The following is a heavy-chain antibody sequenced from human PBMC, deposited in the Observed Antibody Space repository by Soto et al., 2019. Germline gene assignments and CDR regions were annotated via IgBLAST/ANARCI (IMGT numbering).Heavy chain of an antibody. J-gene: IGHJ3*02. Sequence: ASVKVSCKASGYTFTSYDINWVRQATGQGLEWMGWMNPNSGNTGYAQKFQGRVTMTRNTSISTAYMELSSLRSEDTDVYYCARVKDYVWGSYRYTGDAFDIWGQGTMVTVSS. CDR2: MNPNSGNT. V-gene: IGHV1-8*02. CDR3: ARVKDYVWGSYRYTGDAFDI. CDR1: GYTFTSYD. D-gene: IGHD3-16*02.